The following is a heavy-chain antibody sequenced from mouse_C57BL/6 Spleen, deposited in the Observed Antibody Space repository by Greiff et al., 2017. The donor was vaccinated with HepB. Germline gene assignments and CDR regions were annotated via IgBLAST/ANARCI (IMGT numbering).Heavy chain of an antibody. CDR1: GFTFGSYA. D-gene: IGHD1-1*01. V-gene: IGHV5-4*01. CDR2: ISDGGSYT. Sequence: EVMLVESGGGLVKPGGSLKLSCAASGFTFGSYAMSWVRQTPEKRLEWVATISDGGSYTYYPDNVKGRFTISRDNAKNNLYLQMSHLKSEDTAMYYCSRDQDYGSSYGYFDVWGTGTTVTVSS. J-gene: IGHJ1*03. CDR3: SRDQDYGSSYGYFDV.